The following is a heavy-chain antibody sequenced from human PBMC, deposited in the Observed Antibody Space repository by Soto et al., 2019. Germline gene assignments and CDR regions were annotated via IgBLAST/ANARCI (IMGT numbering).Heavy chain of an antibody. CDR3: ARHKKGSSGYLFGSAFDI. D-gene: IGHD3-22*01. CDR2: IYYSGST. Sequence: QLQLQESGPGLVKPSETLSLTCTVSGGSISSSSYYWGWIRQPPGKGLEWIGSIYYSGSTYYNPSLKSRVTISVDTSKNQFSLKLSSVTAADTAVYYCARHKKGSSGYLFGSAFDIWGQGTMVTVSS. V-gene: IGHV4-39*01. CDR1: GGSISSSSYY. J-gene: IGHJ3*02.